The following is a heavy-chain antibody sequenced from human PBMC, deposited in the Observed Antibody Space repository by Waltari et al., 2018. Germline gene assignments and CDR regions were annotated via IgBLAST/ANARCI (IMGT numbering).Heavy chain of an antibody. Sequence: QVQLQESGPGLVKPSETLSLTCTVSGGSISSYYWSWIRQPPGKGLEWIGYIYYSGSTTYNPSLKSRVTISVDTSKNQFSLKLSSVTAADTAVYYCAGADPLHWYFDLWGRGTLVTVSS. CDR3: AGADPLHWYFDL. J-gene: IGHJ2*01. CDR2: IYYSGST. V-gene: IGHV4-59*01. CDR1: GGSISSYY.